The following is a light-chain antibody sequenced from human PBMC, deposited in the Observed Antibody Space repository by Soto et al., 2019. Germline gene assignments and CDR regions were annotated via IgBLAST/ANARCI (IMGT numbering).Light chain of an antibody. Sequence: QSVLTQPPSASGSPGQSVTISCTGTKNDIGVYDFVSWYQQHPGKAPKLIISEGTKRPSGVSNRFSGSGSGNTASLTISGLQAEDEADYYCSSYAGPFVIFGGGTKLTVL. CDR1: KNDIGVYDF. CDR2: EGT. CDR3: SSYAGPFVI. V-gene: IGLV2-8*01. J-gene: IGLJ2*01.